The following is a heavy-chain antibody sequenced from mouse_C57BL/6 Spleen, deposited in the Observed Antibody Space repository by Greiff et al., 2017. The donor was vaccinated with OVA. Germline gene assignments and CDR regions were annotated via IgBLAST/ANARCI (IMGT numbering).Heavy chain of an antibody. CDR3: ARGPYYGYDY. D-gene: IGHD2-9*01. J-gene: IGHJ2*01. V-gene: IGHV1-26*01. CDR1: GYTFTDYY. Sequence: VQLQQSGPELVKPGASVKISCKASGYTFTDYYMNWVKQSHGKSLEWIGDINPNNGGTSYNQKFKGKATLTVDKSSSTAYMELRSLTSEDSAVYYCARGPYYGYDYWGQGTTLTVSS. CDR2: INPNNGGT.